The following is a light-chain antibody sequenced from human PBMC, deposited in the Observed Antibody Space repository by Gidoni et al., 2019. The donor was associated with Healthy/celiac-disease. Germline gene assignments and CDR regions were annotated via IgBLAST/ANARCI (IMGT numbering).Light chain of an antibody. CDR2: DAS. V-gene: IGKV1-33*01. CDR3: QQYDNLPFT. Sequence: DIQLTQSPSSLSASVGDRVTITCQASQDIRKYLNWYQQKPGKAPKLLSYDASNLETGVPSRLSGSGSGTDFTFTISSLQPEDIATYYCQQYDNLPFTFGPGTKVDIK. J-gene: IGKJ3*01. CDR1: QDIRKY.